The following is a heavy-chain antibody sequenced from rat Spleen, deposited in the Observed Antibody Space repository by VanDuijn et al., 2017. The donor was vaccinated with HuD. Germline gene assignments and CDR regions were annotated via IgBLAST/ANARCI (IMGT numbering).Heavy chain of an antibody. Sequence: EVQVVESGGGLVQPKESLKISCAASGFTFSSAAMYWVRQAPTKGLEWVASISYDGSSTYYRDSVNGRFTISRDNAKSPLYLQMDSLRSEDTATSYFATDGIPYYTILPDYFNYWGQGVMVTVFS. CDR3: ATDGIPYYTILPDYFNY. CDR2: ISYDGSST. J-gene: IGHJ2*01. CDR1: GFTFSSAA. D-gene: IGHD1-2*01. V-gene: IGHV5-29*01.